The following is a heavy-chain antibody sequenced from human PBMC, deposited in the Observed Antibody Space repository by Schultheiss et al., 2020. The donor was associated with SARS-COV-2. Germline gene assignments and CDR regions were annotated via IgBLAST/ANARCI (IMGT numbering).Heavy chain of an antibody. CDR3: TTASDRDYGDPDY. J-gene: IGHJ4*02. D-gene: IGHD4-17*01. Sequence: GGSLRLSCAASGFTFRSYAMHWVRQAPGKGLEWVSYISSSGSTIYYADSVKGRFTISRDNAKNSLYLQMNSLKTEDTAVYYCTTASDRDYGDPDYWGQGTLVTVSS. CDR2: ISSSGSTI. V-gene: IGHV3-48*04. CDR1: GFTFRSYA.